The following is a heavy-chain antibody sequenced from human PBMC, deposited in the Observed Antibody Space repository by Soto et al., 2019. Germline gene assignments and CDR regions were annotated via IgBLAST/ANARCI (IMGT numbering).Heavy chain of an antibody. D-gene: IGHD6-19*01. Sequence: QVQLQESGPGRVKPSGTLSLTCAVSGGSISSSNWWRWVRQPHGKGLEWIGEIYHRGSPNYNPSLKGRVTIPVDKSKNQFSLKLRPFTAADTALYYCARYVVCGWSRPRYHDYWAQGTLVSVSS. CDR2: IYHRGSP. J-gene: IGHJ4*02. CDR3: ARYVVCGWSRPRYHDY. V-gene: IGHV4-4*02. CDR1: GGSISSSNW.